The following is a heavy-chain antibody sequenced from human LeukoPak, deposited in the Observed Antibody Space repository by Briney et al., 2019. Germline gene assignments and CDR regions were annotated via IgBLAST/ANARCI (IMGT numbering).Heavy chain of an antibody. J-gene: IGHJ4*02. Sequence: GGSLRLSCPASGFTFDDYAMHWVRQAAGKGLEWVSLISWDGGSTYYADSVKGRFTIFRDNSKNSLYLQMNSLRAEDTALYYCAKDSLEGSTSLSIDYWGQGTLVTVSS. CDR3: AKDSLEGSTSLSIDY. CDR2: ISWDGGST. CDR1: GFTFDDYA. D-gene: IGHD1-26*01. V-gene: IGHV3-43D*03.